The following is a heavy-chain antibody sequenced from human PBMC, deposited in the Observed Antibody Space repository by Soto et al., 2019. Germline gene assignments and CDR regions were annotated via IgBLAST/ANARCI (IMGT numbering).Heavy chain of an antibody. J-gene: IGHJ4*02. D-gene: IGHD2-21*01. CDR2: ISGSGGRT. CDR3: AKDMIASTLADGVDY. Sequence: EVQLLESGGGLIQPGGSLRLSCAASGFTFSNYGMNWVRLAPGKGLEWVSTISGSGGRTFYADPVKGRFTISRDNSKNTLYLQMNSLRAEDTAVYYCAKDMIASTLADGVDYWGQGTLVTVSS. V-gene: IGHV3-23*01. CDR1: GFTFSNYG.